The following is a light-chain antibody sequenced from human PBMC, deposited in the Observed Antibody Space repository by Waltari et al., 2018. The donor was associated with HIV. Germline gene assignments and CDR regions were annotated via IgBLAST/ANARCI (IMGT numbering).Light chain of an antibody. CDR2: KNS. V-gene: IGLV1-40*01. J-gene: IGLJ1*01. CDR1: SSNIGAGYD. CDR3: QSDDSSVSGSDV. Sequence: QSVLTQPPSVSGAPGQRVTISCTASSSNIGAGYDVYWYQQLPGTAPKPLTYKNSKRPRGSADRVSGSGSGPSASLAITGLRAEDEADYYCQSDDSSVSGSDVFGTGTKVTVL.